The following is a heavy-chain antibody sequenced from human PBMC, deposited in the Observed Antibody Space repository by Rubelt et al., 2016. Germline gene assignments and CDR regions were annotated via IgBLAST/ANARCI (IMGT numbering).Heavy chain of an antibody. CDR1: GYTFTSYV. CDR2: LSSYHGHT. J-gene: IGHJ3*02. D-gene: IGHD4-11*01. CDR3: ARGARRYSMDPRNAFDI. Sequence: QVQLVQSGAEVKKPVASVKVSCKASGYTFTSYVISWVRPAPGHGLECMGWLSSYHGHTNYAQKIQGRVTITRETSPSTAYMELRSLRSEDTAVDYGARGARRYSMDPRNAFDIWGQGKMVTVSS. V-gene: IGHV1-18*01.